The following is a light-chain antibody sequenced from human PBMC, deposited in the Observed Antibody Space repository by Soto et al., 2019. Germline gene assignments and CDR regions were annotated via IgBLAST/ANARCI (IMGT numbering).Light chain of an antibody. J-gene: IGKJ5*01. CDR1: QGISNW. CDR2: AAS. V-gene: IGKV1-12*01. CDR3: QQANSFQLVT. Sequence: DIQMTQSPSSVSASVGDRVTISCRASQGISNWLAWYQQKPGKATRLMIYAASTLQTGAPSRFSGTGSGTDFTLTISSLQSEDFANYYGQQANSFQLVTFGQGTRLEIK.